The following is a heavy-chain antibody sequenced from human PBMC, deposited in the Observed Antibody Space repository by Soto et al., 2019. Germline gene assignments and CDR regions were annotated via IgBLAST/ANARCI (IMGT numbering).Heavy chain of an antibody. V-gene: IGHV3-23*01. CDR3: AFSYICDY. J-gene: IGHJ4*02. Sequence: EVHLLESGGDLVQPGGSLRLSCVASGFTFTTYAMSWVRQAPDKGLERVSSVGRSGDDTYYADSVKGRLTISRDNSKNTLYLQINSLRGEDTAVYYCAFSYICDYWGQGTMVTVSS. CDR2: VGRSGDDT. CDR1: GFTFTTYA.